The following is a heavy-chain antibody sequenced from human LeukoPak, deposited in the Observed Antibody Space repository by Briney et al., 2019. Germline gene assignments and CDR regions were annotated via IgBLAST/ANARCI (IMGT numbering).Heavy chain of an antibody. CDR1: GFTFTSSA. CDR3: AAPSRIQLDY. J-gene: IGHJ4*02. D-gene: IGHD5-18*01. CDR2: IVVGSGNT. Sequence: SVKVSFKASGFTFTSSAVQWVRQARGRRLEWIGWIVVGSGNTNYAQMFQGRVTITRDMSTSTAYMELSSLRSEDTAVYYCAAPSRIQLDYWGQGTLVTVSS. V-gene: IGHV1-58*01.